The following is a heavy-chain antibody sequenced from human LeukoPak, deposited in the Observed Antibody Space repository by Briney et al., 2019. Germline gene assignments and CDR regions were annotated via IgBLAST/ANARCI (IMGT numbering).Heavy chain of an antibody. CDR3: ARVGAIVVVPAAIPPDYGMDV. CDR2: TSYDEKYK. Sequence: GSLRLSCAASGFTFSSFGMHWVRQAPGKGLEWVAVTSYDEKYKYYGDSVKGRFTISRDNAKNSLYLQMNSLRDEDTAVYYCARVGAIVVVPAAIPPDYGMDVWGQGTTVTVSS. J-gene: IGHJ6*02. D-gene: IGHD2-2*01. V-gene: IGHV3-30*03. CDR1: GFTFSSFG.